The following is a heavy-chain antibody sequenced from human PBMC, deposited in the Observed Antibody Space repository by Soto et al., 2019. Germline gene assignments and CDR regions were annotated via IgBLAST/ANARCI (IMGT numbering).Heavy chain of an antibody. CDR3: ESYLNAVGATYTFDY. Sequence: PGGSLRLSCAASGFTFSTYAMSWVRQAPGKGLEWVSTITTSGGGTYYADSVKGRFTISRDNSKNTLYLQMNILTAGDTAVYYCESYLNAVGATYTFDYWGQGTLVTVYS. CDR1: GFTFSTYA. J-gene: IGHJ4*02. V-gene: IGHV3-23*01. D-gene: IGHD1-26*01. CDR2: ITTSGGGT.